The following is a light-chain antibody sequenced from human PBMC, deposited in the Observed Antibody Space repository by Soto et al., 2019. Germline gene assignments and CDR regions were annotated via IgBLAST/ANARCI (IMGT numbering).Light chain of an antibody. V-gene: IGKV1-5*03. CDR1: QSIDSW. Sequence: DIQMTQSPASLSASVGDRVTITCRASQSIDSWLAWLQQRPGKAPKLLIYMASNLESGVPSRFSGSRSGTEFTLTISSLQPNDFGTYYCQQYSVYPWTFGQGTKVEIK. CDR3: QQYSVYPWT. CDR2: MAS. J-gene: IGKJ1*01.